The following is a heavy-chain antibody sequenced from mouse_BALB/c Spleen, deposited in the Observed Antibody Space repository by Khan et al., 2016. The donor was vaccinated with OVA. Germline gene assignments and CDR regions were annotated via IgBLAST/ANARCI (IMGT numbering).Heavy chain of an antibody. J-gene: IGHJ2*01. CDR2: ISSGGTYT. Sequence: EVELVESGGDLVKPGGSLKLFCAASGFTFSNYGMSLVRQTPDKRLEWVASISSGGTYTYHPDNVQGRSTISRDTAEHSLYLHLSSPKSDDTAMYYCARQRGYYGSNSYFDDWGQGTTLTVSS. V-gene: IGHV5-6*01. D-gene: IGHD1-1*01. CDR1: GFTFSNYG. CDR3: ARQRGYYGSNSYFDD.